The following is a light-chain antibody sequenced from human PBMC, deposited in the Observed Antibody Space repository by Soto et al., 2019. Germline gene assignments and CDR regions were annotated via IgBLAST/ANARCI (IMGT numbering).Light chain of an antibody. J-gene: IGKJ3*01. CDR2: DAS. CDR3: QHFNSWPPFFT. Sequence: EILRTQSPATLSVSPGERATLYCRAEKPMIPNVAWYQHKPAQAPRLLLYDASTRATHVPPRFSGSGSGTDFTITISSLQSEDFAVYDGQHFNSWPPFFTFGPGTKVEI. CDR1: KPMIPN. V-gene: IGKV3-15*01.